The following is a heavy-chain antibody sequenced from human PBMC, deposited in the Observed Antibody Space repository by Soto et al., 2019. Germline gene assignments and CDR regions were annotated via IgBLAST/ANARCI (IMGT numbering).Heavy chain of an antibody. V-gene: IGHV3-33*01. CDR1: GFTFSGYG. D-gene: IGHD1-26*01. CDR3: ARDGVGTTTYFGYFDY. CDR2: TRHDGSNT. Sequence: QVQLVESGGGVVQPGRSLRLSCAASGFTFSGYGMHWVRQAPGKGLEWVAVTRHDGSNTYYADSVRGRFTISRDNSNKMLYLQMSSRRAEDTAVYYCARDGVGTTTYFGYFDYWGQGTLVTVSS. J-gene: IGHJ4*02.